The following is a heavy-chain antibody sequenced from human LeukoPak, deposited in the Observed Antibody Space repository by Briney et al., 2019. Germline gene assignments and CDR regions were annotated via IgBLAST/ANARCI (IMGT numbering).Heavy chain of an antibody. D-gene: IGHD3-22*01. CDR1: GGSISSYY. CDR3: ARESEDSSGYYGSLGAFDI. J-gene: IGHJ3*02. CDR2: IYYSGST. Sequence: SETLSLTCTVSGGSISSYYWSWIRQPPGKGLEWIGYIYYSGSTNYNPSLKSRVTISVDTSKNQFSLKLSSVTAAVTAVYYCARESEDSSGYYGSLGAFDIWGQGTMVTVSS. V-gene: IGHV4-59*01.